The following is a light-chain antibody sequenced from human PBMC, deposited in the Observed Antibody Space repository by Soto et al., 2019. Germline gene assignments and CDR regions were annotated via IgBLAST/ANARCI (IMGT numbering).Light chain of an antibody. CDR3: CSYAGSSTFGV. V-gene: IGLV2-23*03. Sequence: QSALTQPASVSGSPGQSITISCTGTRSDVGSYNLVSWYQQHPGKAPKLMIYEGSKRPSGVSNRFSGSKSGNTASLTISGRQAEDEADYYCCSYAGSSTFGVFGGGTKLTVL. CDR1: RSDVGSYNL. CDR2: EGS. J-gene: IGLJ3*02.